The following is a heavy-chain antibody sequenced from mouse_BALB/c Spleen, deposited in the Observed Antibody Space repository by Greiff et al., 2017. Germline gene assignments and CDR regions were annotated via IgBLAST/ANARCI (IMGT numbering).Heavy chain of an antibody. CDR1: GFTFSDYY. V-gene: IGHV5-4*02. D-gene: IGHD2-1*01. CDR2: ISDGGSYT. J-gene: IGHJ3*01. CDR3: ARGFGNQAWFAY. Sequence: DVMLVESGGGLVKPGGSLKLSCAASGFTFSDYYMYWVRQTPEKRLEWVATISDGGSYTYYPDSVKGRFTISRDNAKNNLYLQMSSLKSEDTAMYYCARGFGNQAWFAYWGQGTLVTVSA.